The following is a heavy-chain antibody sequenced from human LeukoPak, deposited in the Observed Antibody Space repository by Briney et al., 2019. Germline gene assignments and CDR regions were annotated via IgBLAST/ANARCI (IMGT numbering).Heavy chain of an antibody. Sequence: SQTLSLTCTVSGGSISSGDYHWSWIRQPPAKVVGWIAYMYYSGSTYYNPSLKSRVTMSADTSKNQLSLKLSSVTAADTAVYYCARPYYYDSRIDPWGQGILVTVSS. CDR3: ARPYYYDSRIDP. D-gene: IGHD3-22*01. V-gene: IGHV4-30-4*01. J-gene: IGHJ5*02. CDR2: MYYSGST. CDR1: GGSISSGDYH.